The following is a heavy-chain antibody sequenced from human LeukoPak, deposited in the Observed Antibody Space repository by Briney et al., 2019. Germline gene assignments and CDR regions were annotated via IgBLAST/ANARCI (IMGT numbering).Heavy chain of an antibody. D-gene: IGHD3-9*01. CDR2: ISAYNGKT. CDR3: ARGTPGRYFDWTTKTPPNGWFDP. V-gene: IGHV1-18*01. J-gene: IGHJ5*02. CDR1: GYTFTSYG. Sequence: ASVKVSCKASGYTFTSYGVSWVRQAPGQGLEWMGWISAYNGKTNYAQKLQGRVTMTTDISTSTAYMELSSLRSEDTAVYYCARGTPGRYFDWTTKTPPNGWFDPWGQGTLVTVSS.